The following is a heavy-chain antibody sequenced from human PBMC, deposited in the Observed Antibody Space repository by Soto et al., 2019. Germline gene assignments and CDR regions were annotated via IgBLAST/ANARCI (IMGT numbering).Heavy chain of an antibody. V-gene: IGHV3-30*18. J-gene: IGHJ4*02. CDR1: GFTFSSYG. D-gene: IGHD2-8*01. CDR2: ISYDGSNK. Sequence: GGSLRLSCAASGFTFSSYGMHWVRQAPGKGLEWVAVISYDGSNKYYADSVKGRFTISRDNSKNTLYLQMNSLRAEDTAVYYCAKGNVYAMGMDYWGQGTLVTVSS. CDR3: AKGNVYAMGMDY.